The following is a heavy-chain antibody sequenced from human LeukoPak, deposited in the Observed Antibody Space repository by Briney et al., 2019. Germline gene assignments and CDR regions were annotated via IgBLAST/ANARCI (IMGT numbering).Heavy chain of an antibody. V-gene: IGHV1-46*01. CDR1: GYTFTSYY. CDR3: ARGGYGSGSSPNNWFDP. Sequence: ASVKVSCKASGYTFTSYYMHWVRQAPGQGLEWMGIINPSGGSTSYAQKFQGRVTMTRDMSTSTVYMELSSLRSEDTAVYYCARGGYGSGSSPNNWFDPWGQGTLVTVSS. CDR2: INPSGGST. J-gene: IGHJ5*02. D-gene: IGHD3-10*01.